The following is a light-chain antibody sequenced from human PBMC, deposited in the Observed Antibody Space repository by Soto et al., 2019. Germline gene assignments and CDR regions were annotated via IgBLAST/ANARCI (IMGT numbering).Light chain of an antibody. CDR1: ISDIGAYDY. J-gene: IGLJ1*01. V-gene: IGLV2-14*01. CDR2: EVT. Sequence: QSALTQPSSLSGSPGQSITISCTGTISDIGAYDYVSWFQQHPDKAPKLMISEVTNRPSGVSDRFSGSKSGNAASLTISGLQAEDEAYYFCFSFTTAHTHIFGTGTKVTVL. CDR3: FSFTTAHTHI.